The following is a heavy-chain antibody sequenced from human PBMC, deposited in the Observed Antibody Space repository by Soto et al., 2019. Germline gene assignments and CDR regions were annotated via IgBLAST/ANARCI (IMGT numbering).Heavy chain of an antibody. J-gene: IGHJ4*02. CDR1: GFTISSYA. CDR2: ISGSGGST. V-gene: IGHV3-23*01. D-gene: IGHD3-3*01. CDR3: AKSKYDFWSGYFSDY. Sequence: GGSLILSCAASGFTISSYAMSWVRPAPGKGLEWVSAISGSGGSTYYADSVKGRFTISRDNSKNTLYLQMNSLRAEDTAVYYCAKSKYDFWSGYFSDYWGQGTLVTVSS.